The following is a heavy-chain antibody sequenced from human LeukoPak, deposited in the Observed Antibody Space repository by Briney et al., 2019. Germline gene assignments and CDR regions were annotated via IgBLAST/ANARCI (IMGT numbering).Heavy chain of an antibody. CDR3: ARDSYSSGWYNYYGMDV. Sequence: PGGSLRLSCAASGFTFSSYAMSWVRQAPGKGLEWVSAISGSGGSTYYADSVKGRFTISRDNAKNSLYLQMNSLRAEDTAVYYCARDSYSSGWYNYYGMDVWGQGTTVTVSS. J-gene: IGHJ6*02. CDR2: ISGSGGST. CDR1: GFTFSSYA. V-gene: IGHV3-23*01. D-gene: IGHD6-19*01.